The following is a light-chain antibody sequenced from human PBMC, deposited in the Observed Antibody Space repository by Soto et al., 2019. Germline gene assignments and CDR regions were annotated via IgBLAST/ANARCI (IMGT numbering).Light chain of an antibody. V-gene: IGLV2-14*01. CDR1: SSDVGGYNF. J-gene: IGLJ3*02. CDR2: EVS. CDR3: CSHTSNRALNWV. Sequence: QSALTQPASVSGSPGQSITISCTGTSSDVGGYNFVSWYQHHPGKAPKLIIYEVSNRPSGVSNRFSGAKSGNTASLTISGLQADDEGDYYCCSHTSNRALNWVFGGGTKVTV.